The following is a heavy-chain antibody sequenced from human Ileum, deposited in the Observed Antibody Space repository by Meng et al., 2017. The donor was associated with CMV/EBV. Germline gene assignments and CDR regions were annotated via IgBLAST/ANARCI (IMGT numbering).Heavy chain of an antibody. CDR2: TYYMSKWNN. D-gene: IGHD4-11*01. V-gene: IGHV6-1*01. J-gene: IGHJ4*02. CDR1: GDSVFNKNVA. Sequence: VQLQQSGPRLVRPSQTLSLTCAISGDSVFNKNVAWSWIRQSPSRGLEWLGRTYYMSKWNNDYAASVESRIIVNLDTFTNQLSLQLNSVTPDDTAVYYCARGQFSALDFWGQGTLVTVSS. CDR3: ARGQFSALDF.